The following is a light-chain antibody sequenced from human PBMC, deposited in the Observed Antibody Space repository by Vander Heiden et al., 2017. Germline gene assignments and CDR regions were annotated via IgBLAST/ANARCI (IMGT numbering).Light chain of an antibody. CDR3: QQYRDYPIT. CDR2: DAS. CDR1: QAIDTS. J-gene: IGKJ5*01. Sequence: AIQLTQSPSSLSASVGDRVTITCRASQAIDTSLTWYQHKPGKTPRVLMYDASTLESGVPSRFSGGGFGTDFTLTISSLRPEDFASYYCQQYRDYPITFGQGTRLEIK. V-gene: IGKV1D-13*01.